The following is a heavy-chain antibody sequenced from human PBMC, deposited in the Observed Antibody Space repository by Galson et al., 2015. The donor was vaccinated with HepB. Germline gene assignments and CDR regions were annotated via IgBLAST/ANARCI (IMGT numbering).Heavy chain of an antibody. Sequence: SLRLSCAASGFTFSSYSMNWVRQAPGKGLEWVSSISSSSSYIYYADSVKGRFTISRDNAKNSLYLQMNSLRAEDTAVYYCAREKYSSGWFLFDYWGQGTLVTVSS. D-gene: IGHD6-19*01. CDR2: ISSSSSYI. V-gene: IGHV3-21*01. CDR1: GFTFSSYS. J-gene: IGHJ4*02. CDR3: AREKYSSGWFLFDY.